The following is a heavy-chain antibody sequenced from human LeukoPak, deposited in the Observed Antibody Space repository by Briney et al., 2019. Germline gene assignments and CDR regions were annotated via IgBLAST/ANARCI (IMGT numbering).Heavy chain of an antibody. CDR2: IYYSGST. CDR3: ASHDSHYGMDV. D-gene: IGHD2-15*01. CDR1: GGSISSYC. V-gene: IGHV4-59*08. Sequence: SETLSLTCTVSGGSISSYCWSWIRQPPGKGLEWIGYIYYSGSTNYNPSLKSRVTISVDTSKNQFSLKLSSVTAADTAVYYCASHDSHYGMDVWGQGTTVTVSS. J-gene: IGHJ6*02.